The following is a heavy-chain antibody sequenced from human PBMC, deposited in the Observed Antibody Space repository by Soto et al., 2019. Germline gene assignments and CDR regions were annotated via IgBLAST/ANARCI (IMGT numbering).Heavy chain of an antibody. D-gene: IGHD3-22*01. J-gene: IGHJ6*04. CDR2: IWYDGSKK. V-gene: IGHV3-33*01. CDR3: ALHDLYYSLFWGYYSSLNGIDV. Sequence: QVQVVESGGGVVQPGRSLRLSCAASGFTFSSFGMHWVRQAPGKGLEWVSLIWYDGSKKSYGESVKGRFTIYRDNFRNPVYLQINSVIADYTAIYYGALHDLYYSLFWGYYSSLNGIDVCGKGTTLIVSS. CDR1: GFTFSSFG.